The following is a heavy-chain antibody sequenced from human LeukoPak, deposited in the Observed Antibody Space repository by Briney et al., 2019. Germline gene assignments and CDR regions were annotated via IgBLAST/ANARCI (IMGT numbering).Heavy chain of an antibody. D-gene: IGHD3-16*01. CDR1: GGSISSSSYY. J-gene: IGHJ5*02. Sequence: PSETLSLTCTVSGGSISSSSYYWGWIRQPPGKGLEWIGSIYYSGSTYYNPSLKSRVTISVDTSKNQFSLKLSSVTAADTAVYYCARVFMITFGGVEGDWFDPWGQGTLVTVSS. V-gene: IGHV4-39*07. CDR2: IYYSGST. CDR3: ARVFMITFGGVEGDWFDP.